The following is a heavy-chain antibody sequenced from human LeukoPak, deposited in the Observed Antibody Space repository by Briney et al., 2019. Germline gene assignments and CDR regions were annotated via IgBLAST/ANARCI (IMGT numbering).Heavy chain of an antibody. Sequence: SVKVSCKASGGTFSSYAISWVRQAPGQGLEWMGRIIPIFGIANYAQKFQGRVTITADKSTSTAYMELSSLRSEDTAVYHCARDSELHYWGQGTLVTVSS. CDR1: GGTFSSYA. J-gene: IGHJ4*02. V-gene: IGHV1-69*04. CDR3: ARDSELHY. CDR2: IIPIFGIA. D-gene: IGHD1-7*01.